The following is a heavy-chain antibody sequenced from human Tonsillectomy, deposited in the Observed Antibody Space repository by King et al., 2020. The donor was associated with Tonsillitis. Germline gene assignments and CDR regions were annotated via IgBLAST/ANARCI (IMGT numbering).Heavy chain of an antibody. CDR1: GGSISGGDYF. V-gene: IGHV4-31*03. CDR3: ERYEGGVFDP. J-gene: IGHJ5*02. Sequence: QLQESGPGLVKPSQTLSLTCTVSGGSISGGDYFWSCIRPHPGRGLEWIGYIYYSGNTYYNPSLKSRLTISVDTSKNQFSLKLSSVTAADTAVYYCERYEGGVFDPWGQGTLVTVSS. CDR2: IYYSGNT. D-gene: IGHD2-15*01.